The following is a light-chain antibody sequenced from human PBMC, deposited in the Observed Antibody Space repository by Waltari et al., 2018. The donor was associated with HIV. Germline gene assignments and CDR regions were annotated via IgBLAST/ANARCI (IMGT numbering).Light chain of an antibody. Sequence: QSALTQPPSASGSPGQSVTISCTGTSRDVGGYNYVSWYQQHPGKAPKLMIYEVSKRPSGVPDRFSGSKSGNTASLTVSGLQAEDEADYYCSSYAGSTYVFGTGTKVTVL. CDR2: EVS. CDR1: SRDVGGYNY. CDR3: SSYAGSTYV. J-gene: IGLJ1*01. V-gene: IGLV2-8*01.